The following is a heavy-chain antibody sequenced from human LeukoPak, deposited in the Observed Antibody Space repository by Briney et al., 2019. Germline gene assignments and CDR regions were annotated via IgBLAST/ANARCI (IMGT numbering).Heavy chain of an antibody. CDR3: ARSIVVVPAAILALYYYYGMDV. J-gene: IGHJ6*04. V-gene: IGHV1-69*01. CDR1: GGTFSSYA. D-gene: IGHD2-2*02. Sequence: GSSVKVSCKASGGTFSSYAISWVRQAPGQGLEWMGGIIPIFGTANYAQKFQGRVTITADESTSTAYMELSGLRSEDTAVYYCARSIVVVPAAILALYYYYGMDVWGKGTTVTVSS. CDR2: IIPIFGTA.